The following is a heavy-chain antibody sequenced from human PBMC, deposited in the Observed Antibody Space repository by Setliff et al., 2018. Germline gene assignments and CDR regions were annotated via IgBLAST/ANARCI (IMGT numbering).Heavy chain of an antibody. CDR1: GGSISTYY. CDR2: IHSSGNT. J-gene: IGHJ3*02. CDR3: ARAGAIQGGFDI. V-gene: IGHV4-4*07. D-gene: IGHD7-27*01. Sequence: TLSLTCNVSGGSISTYYWSWIRQPAGKGLEWIGRIHSSGNTNYKPSPKSRVTMSVDTTKNQFSLKLSSVTAADTAVYYCARAGAIQGGFDIWGQGTVVTVSS.